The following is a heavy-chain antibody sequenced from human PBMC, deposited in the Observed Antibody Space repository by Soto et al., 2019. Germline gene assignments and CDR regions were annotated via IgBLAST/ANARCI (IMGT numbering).Heavy chain of an antibody. D-gene: IGHD3-10*01. CDR3: ARGKGERRITMVRGVIKTNNGFDP. Sequence: QVQLQQWGAGLLKPSETLSLTCAVYGGSFSGYYWSWIRQPPGKGLEWIGEINHSGSTNYNPSLXSRLTXPVDTSKNQFXXKXSCXTAADTAVYYCARGKGERRITMVRGVIKTNNGFDPWGQGTLVTVSS. CDR2: INHSGST. J-gene: IGHJ5*02. V-gene: IGHV4-34*01. CDR1: GGSFSGYY.